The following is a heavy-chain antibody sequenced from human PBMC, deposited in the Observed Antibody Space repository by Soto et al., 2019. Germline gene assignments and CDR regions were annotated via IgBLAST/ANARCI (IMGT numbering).Heavy chain of an antibody. CDR3: ARDRGLQNYYYYGMDV. CDR2: ISAYNGNT. D-gene: IGHD1-26*01. Sequence: AAVKVSCKASGYTFTSYGISWVRQAPGQGLEWMGWISAYNGNTNYAQKLQGRVTMTTDTSTSTAYMELRSLRSDDTAVYYCARDRGLQNYYYYGMDVWGQGTTVTVP. J-gene: IGHJ6*02. V-gene: IGHV1-18*04. CDR1: GYTFTSYG.